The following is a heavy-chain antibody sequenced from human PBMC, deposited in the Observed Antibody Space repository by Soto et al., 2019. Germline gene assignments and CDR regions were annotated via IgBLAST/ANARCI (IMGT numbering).Heavy chain of an antibody. V-gene: IGHV1-2*02. Sequence: QVQLLQSGAEVKKPGDSVKVSCKASGDTFTGYYIHWVRQAPGQGLEWMGWINPNSGGTKYAQKFQGRVTMTRNTSISTDYMELSRLSSDDTTVYYCASYVMGPIYYYYYGMAVWGQRTTVTVSS. CDR1: GDTFTGYY. CDR3: ASYVMGPIYYYYYGMAV. CDR2: INPNSGGT. D-gene: IGHD3-10*02. J-gene: IGHJ6*02.